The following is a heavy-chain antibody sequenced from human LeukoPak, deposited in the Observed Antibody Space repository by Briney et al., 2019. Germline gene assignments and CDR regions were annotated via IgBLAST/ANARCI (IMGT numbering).Heavy chain of an antibody. CDR3: ARGGPHHYDFWSGYLRGDAFDI. CDR2: INHSGGT. V-gene: IGHV4-34*01. D-gene: IGHD3-3*01. J-gene: IGHJ3*02. Sequence: SETLSLTCAVYGGSFSGYYWSWIRQPPGKGLEGIGEINHSGGTNYNPSLKSRVTISVDTSKNQFSLKLSSVTAADTAVYYCARGGPHHYDFWSGYLRGDAFDIWGQGTMVTVSS. CDR1: GGSFSGYY.